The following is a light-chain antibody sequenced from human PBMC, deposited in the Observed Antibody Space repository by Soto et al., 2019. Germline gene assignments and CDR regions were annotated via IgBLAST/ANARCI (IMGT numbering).Light chain of an antibody. CDR1: SSDVGSYNI. CDR2: EVS. V-gene: IGLV2-23*02. CDR3: CSYAGSSTYV. J-gene: IGLJ1*01. Sequence: QSALTQPASVSGSPGQSITISCTGTSSDVGSYNIVSWYQQHPGKAPKLMIYEVSKRPSGVSNRFSGSKSGNTASLTISGLQAEDEADYYCCSYAGSSTYVFGTGTQLTVL.